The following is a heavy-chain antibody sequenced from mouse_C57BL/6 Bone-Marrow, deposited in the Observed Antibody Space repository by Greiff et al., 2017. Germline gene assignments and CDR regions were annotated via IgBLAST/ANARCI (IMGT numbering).Heavy chain of an antibody. J-gene: IGHJ2*01. Sequence: EVKLVESGGGLVQPGGSLSLSCAASGFTFTDYYMSWVRQPPGKALEWLGFIRNKANGYTTEYSASVKGRFTISRDNSQSILYLQMNALRAEDSATYYCAISHYDYDAIDYWGQGTTLTVSS. D-gene: IGHD2-4*01. V-gene: IGHV7-3*01. CDR2: IRNKANGYTT. CDR3: AISHYDYDAIDY. CDR1: GFTFTDYY.